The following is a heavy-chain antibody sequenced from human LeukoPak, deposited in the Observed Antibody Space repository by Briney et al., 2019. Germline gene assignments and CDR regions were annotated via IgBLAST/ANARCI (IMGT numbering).Heavy chain of an antibody. Sequence: GGSLRLSCAAFGFSFDDYGLTWVRQAPGKGLEWVSGINWNGDSTDYAASVKGRFTISRDNAKNSLYLQMNSLRAEDTALYYCARDLRVVITGSFDSWGQGTLVTVSS. J-gene: IGHJ4*02. CDR1: GFSFDDYG. D-gene: IGHD3-22*01. CDR2: INWNGDST. CDR3: ARDLRVVITGSFDS. V-gene: IGHV3-20*04.